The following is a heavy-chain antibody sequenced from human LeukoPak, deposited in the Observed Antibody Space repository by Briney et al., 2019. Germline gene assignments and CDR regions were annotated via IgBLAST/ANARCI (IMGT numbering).Heavy chain of an antibody. Sequence: GGSLRLSCAASGFTVSSNYMSWVRQAPGKGLEWVSVIYSGGSTYYADSVKGRFTISRDNSKNTLYLQMNSLRAEDMAVYYCARGPPSDAFDIWGQGTMVTVSS. V-gene: IGHV3-53*01. J-gene: IGHJ3*02. CDR1: GFTVSSNY. CDR2: IYSGGST. CDR3: ARGPPSDAFDI.